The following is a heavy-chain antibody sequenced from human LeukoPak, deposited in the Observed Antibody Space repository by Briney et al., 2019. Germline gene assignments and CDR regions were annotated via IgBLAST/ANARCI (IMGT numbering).Heavy chain of an antibody. CDR1: VFTFSSYG. V-gene: IGHV3-30*02. CDR2: IRYDGSNK. J-gene: IGHJ4*02. CDR3: AKDMRPIVVVPAAMRPDY. D-gene: IGHD2-2*01. Sequence: PGGSLRLSCAASVFTFSSYGMHWVRQAPGKGLEWVAFIRYDGSNKYYADSVKGRFTISRDNSKNTLYLQMNSLRAEDTAVYYCAKDMRPIVVVPAAMRPDYWGQGTLVTVSS.